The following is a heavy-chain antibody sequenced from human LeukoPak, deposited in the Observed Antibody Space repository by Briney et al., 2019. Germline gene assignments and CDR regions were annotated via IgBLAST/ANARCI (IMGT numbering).Heavy chain of an antibody. D-gene: IGHD1-26*01. V-gene: IGHV1-8*03. CDR1: GYTFTSYD. CDR2: MNPNSGNT. Sequence: ASVKVSCRASGYTFTSYDINWVRQATGQGLEWMGWMNPNSGNTDYAQKFQGRVTITRNTSISTAYMELSSLRSEDTAVYYCARGSWELRIDPWGQGTLVTVSS. J-gene: IGHJ5*02. CDR3: ARGSWELRIDP.